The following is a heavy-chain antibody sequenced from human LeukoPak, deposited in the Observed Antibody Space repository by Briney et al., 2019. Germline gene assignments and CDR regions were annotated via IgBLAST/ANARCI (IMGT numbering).Heavy chain of an antibody. CDR3: ARPSGWTGHYYFDY. CDR2: IYSGGST. D-gene: IGHD6-19*01. Sequence: GGSLRLSCAASGFTVSSNYMSWVRQAPGKGLEWVSVIYSGGSTYYADSVKGRFTISRDNSKNTLYLQMNSLRAEDTAVYYCARPSGWTGHYYFDYWGQGTLVTVSS. J-gene: IGHJ4*02. CDR1: GFTVSSNY. V-gene: IGHV3-66*04.